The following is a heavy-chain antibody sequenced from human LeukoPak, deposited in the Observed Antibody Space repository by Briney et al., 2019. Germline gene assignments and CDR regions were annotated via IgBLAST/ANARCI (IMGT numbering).Heavy chain of an antibody. Sequence: SETLSLTCTVSGGSISSRTYYWGWIRQPPGKGLEWIGTIYYSGSTYYNPSLKSRVTISVDTSKNQFSLKLSSVTAADTAVYYCARKYYDILTGYIGAFDIWGQGTMVTVSS. V-gene: IGHV4-39*01. CDR2: IYYSGST. CDR1: GGSISSRTYY. CDR3: ARKYYDILTGYIGAFDI. D-gene: IGHD3-9*01. J-gene: IGHJ3*02.